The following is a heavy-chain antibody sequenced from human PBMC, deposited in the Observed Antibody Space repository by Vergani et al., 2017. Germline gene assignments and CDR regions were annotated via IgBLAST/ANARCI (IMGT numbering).Heavy chain of an antibody. CDR3: TTDLHAVVGATS. CDR1: GGTFSSYA. D-gene: IGHD2-15*01. J-gene: IGHJ4*02. V-gene: IGHV1-69*01. Sequence: QVQLVQSGAEVKKPGASVKVSCKASGGTFSSYAISWVRQAPGQGLEWMGGIIPIFGTANYAQKFQGRVTITADESTSTAYMELSSLRSEDTAVYYCTTDLHAVVGATSWGQGTLVTVSS. CDR2: IIPIFGTA.